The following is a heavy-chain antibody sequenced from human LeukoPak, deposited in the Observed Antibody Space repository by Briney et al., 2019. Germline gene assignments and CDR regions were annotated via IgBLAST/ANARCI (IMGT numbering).Heavy chain of an antibody. Sequence: SETLSLTCTVSGGSISSYYWNWIRQPPGKGLEWIGYIYYSGSTNYNPSLKSRVTISVDTSKNQFSLKLSSVTAADTAVYYCARDGNAWNLVVWGRGTLVTVSS. D-gene: IGHD1-1*01. CDR2: IYYSGST. CDR1: GGSISSYY. CDR3: ARDGNAWNLVV. J-gene: IGHJ2*01. V-gene: IGHV4-59*01.